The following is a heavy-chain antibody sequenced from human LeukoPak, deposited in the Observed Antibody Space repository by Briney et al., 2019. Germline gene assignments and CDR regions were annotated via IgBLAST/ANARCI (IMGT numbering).Heavy chain of an antibody. CDR2: IIPIFGTA. CDR1: GGTFSSYA. CDR3: ARVKFFGTVTTGPEIITEGWFDY. Sequence: VKVSCKASGGTFSSYAISWVRQAPGQGLEWMGRIIPIFGTANYAQKFQGRVTITTDESTSTAYMELSSLRSEDTAVYYCARVKFFGTVTTGPEIITEGWFDYWGQGTLVTVSS. D-gene: IGHD4-17*01. V-gene: IGHV1-69*05. J-gene: IGHJ4*02.